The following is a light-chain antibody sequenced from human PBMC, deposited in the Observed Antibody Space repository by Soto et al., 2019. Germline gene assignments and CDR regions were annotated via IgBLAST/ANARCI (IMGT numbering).Light chain of an antibody. CDR3: QQYGRSPGLLT. V-gene: IGKV3-20*01. J-gene: IGKJ3*01. CDR2: AAS. Sequence: EIVLTQSPDTLSLSPGERVTLSCRASQSVSSTYLAWYQQKPGQAPRLLIYAASSRATGIPDRFSGSGSGTDFSLTISRLEPEDFAVYYCQQYGRSPGLLTFGPGTKVDIK. CDR1: QSVSSTY.